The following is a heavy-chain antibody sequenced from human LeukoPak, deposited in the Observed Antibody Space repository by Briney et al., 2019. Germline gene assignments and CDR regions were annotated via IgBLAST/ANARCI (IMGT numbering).Heavy chain of an antibody. CDR3: ARQDYDYVWGSYLNWFDP. D-gene: IGHD3-16*01. CDR1: GGSISSYY. J-gene: IGHJ5*02. CDR2: IYYSGST. V-gene: IGHV4-59*08. Sequence: SETLSLTCAVSGGSISSYYWSWIRQPPGKGLEWIGYIYYSGSTNYNPSLKSRVTISVDTSKNQFSLKLSSVTAADTAVYYCARQDYDYVWGSYLNWFDPWGQGTLVTVSS.